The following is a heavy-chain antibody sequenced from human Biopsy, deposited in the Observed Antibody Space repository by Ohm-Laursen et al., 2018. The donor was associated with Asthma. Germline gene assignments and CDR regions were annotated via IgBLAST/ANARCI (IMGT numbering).Heavy chain of an antibody. D-gene: IGHD3-3*01. J-gene: IGHJ5*02. CDR3: ARIYDYWSGHYGFDP. CDR1: GVSVGTRGYS. Sequence: SQTLSLTWAVSGVSVGTRGYSWTWIRQTPGRGLEWIGYLYHSGTTYYNPPLRSRVAILEDKSRNQFSLNLKSVTAADTAVYYCARIYDYWSGHYGFDPWGQGTLVTIPS. CDR2: LYHSGTT. V-gene: IGHV4-30-2*01.